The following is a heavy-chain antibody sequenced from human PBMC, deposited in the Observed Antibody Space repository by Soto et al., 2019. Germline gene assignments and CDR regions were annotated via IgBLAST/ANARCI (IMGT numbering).Heavy chain of an antibody. D-gene: IGHD6-19*01. Sequence: GASVKVSCKASGYTFTSYGISWVRQAPGQGLEWMGWISAYNGNTNYAQKLQGRVTMTTDTSTSTAYMELRSLRSDDTAVYYCARDHVCIPWIAVAGKGTEGIDYWGQGTLVTVSS. J-gene: IGHJ4*02. CDR1: GYTFTSYG. V-gene: IGHV1-18*01. CDR3: ARDHVCIPWIAVAGKGTEGIDY. CDR2: ISAYNGNT.